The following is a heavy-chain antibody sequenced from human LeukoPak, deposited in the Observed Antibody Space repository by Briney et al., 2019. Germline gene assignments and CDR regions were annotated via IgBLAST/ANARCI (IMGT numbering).Heavy chain of an antibody. Sequence: ASVKVSCKASGYTFTSYDINWVRQATGQGLEWMGWMNPNSGNTGYAQKFQGRVTMTRNTSISTAYMELSSLRSEDTAVYYCATGATAMDGYYYYYYMDVWGKGTTVTISS. D-gene: IGHD5-18*01. CDR1: GYTFTSYD. V-gene: IGHV1-8*02. CDR3: ATGATAMDGYYYYYYMDV. CDR2: MNPNSGNT. J-gene: IGHJ6*03.